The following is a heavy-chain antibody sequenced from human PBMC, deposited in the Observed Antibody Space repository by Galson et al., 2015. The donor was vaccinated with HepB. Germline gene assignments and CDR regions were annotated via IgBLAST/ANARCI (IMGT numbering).Heavy chain of an antibody. CDR1: GYTFTSYA. V-gene: IGHV7-4-1*04. D-gene: IGHD2-15*01. CDR2: INTNTGNP. J-gene: IGHJ6*02. Sequence: SVKVSCKASGYTFTSYAMNWVRQAPGQGLEWMGWINTNTGNPTYAQGFTGRFVFSLDTSVSMAYLQISSLKAEDTAVYYCARVVVVVAANYYYYYGMDVWGQGTTVTVSS. CDR3: ARVVVVVAANYYYYYGMDV.